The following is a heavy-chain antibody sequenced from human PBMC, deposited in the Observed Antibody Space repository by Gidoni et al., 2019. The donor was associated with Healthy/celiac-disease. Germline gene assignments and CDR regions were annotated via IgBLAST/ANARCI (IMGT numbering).Heavy chain of an antibody. Sequence: QVHLQESGPGLVKPSHTLSLSCTVSCGSISSCGYYWSWIRQHPGKGLEWLGYIYYSGSTYYNPSLKSRVTISVDTSKNQFSLKLSSVTAADTAVYYCARVGAVGRWNRREYFQHWGQGTLVTVSS. CDR2: IYYSGST. CDR1: CGSISSCGYY. V-gene: IGHV4-31*03. J-gene: IGHJ1*01. D-gene: IGHD1-1*01. CDR3: ARVGAVGRWNRREYFQH.